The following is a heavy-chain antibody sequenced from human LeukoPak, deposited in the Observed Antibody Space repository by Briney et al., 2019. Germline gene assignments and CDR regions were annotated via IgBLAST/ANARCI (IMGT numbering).Heavy chain of an antibody. Sequence: PGGSLRLSCAASGFTFSRYEMNWVRQAPGKGLEWVANIKQDGSEKYYVDSVKGRFTISRDNAKNSLYLQMNSLRAEDTAVYYCARKVTYYYDSSGYYYQPYYYYYGMDVWGQGTTVTVSS. CDR3: ARKVTYYYDSSGYYYQPYYYYYGMDV. CDR2: IKQDGSEK. V-gene: IGHV3-7*04. D-gene: IGHD3-22*01. J-gene: IGHJ6*02. CDR1: GFTFSRYE.